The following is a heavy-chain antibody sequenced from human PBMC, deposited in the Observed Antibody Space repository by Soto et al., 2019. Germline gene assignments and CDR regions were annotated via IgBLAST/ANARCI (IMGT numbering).Heavy chain of an antibody. CDR1: GGSVTSGEDY. V-gene: IGHV4-30-4*01. Sequence: SETLSLPWTVSGGSVTSGEDYWTWIVQSPGKGLEWIGYISNSGSTGYNPSLKTRLSMSVDRSKNQFTLRLTSVTAADAAVYFCATESGSTYGYFDHWGQGTQVTVSS. CDR3: ATESGSTYGYFDH. D-gene: IGHD5-18*01. CDR2: ISNSGST. J-gene: IGHJ4*02.